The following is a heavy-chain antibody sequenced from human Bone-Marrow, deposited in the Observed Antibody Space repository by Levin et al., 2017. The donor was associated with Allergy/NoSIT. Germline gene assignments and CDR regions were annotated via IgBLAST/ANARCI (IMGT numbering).Heavy chain of an antibody. Sequence: HGESLKISCKGSADSFTNHWIGWVRQMPGKGLEWMGSIYPGASETRYSPSFQGRVTISTDNSISAAHLQWSSLKASDTAIYYCATSFYSSYYFDYWGQRTLVTV. CDR3: ATSFYSSYYFDY. V-gene: IGHV5-51*01. D-gene: IGHD6-6*01. CDR1: ADSFTNHW. CDR2: IYPGASET. J-gene: IGHJ4*02.